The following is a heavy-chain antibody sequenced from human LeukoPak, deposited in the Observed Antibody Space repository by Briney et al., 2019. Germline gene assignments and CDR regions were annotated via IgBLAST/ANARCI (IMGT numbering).Heavy chain of an antibody. CDR3: ARELFYYDSGSYYPPNNINWYFDL. V-gene: IGHV6-1*01. Sequence: SQTLSLTCAISGDNVSSNSATWNWIRQSPSRGLEWLGRTYYRSKWYTSYALSLKSRITISPDTSKNQFSLHLNSVTPEDSAVYFCARELFYYDSGSYYPPNNINWYFDLWGRGTLVTVSS. CDR2: TYYRSKWYT. J-gene: IGHJ2*01. D-gene: IGHD3-22*01. CDR1: GDNVSSNSAT.